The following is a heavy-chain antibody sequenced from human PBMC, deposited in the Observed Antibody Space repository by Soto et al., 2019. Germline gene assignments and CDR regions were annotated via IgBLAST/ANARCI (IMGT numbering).Heavy chain of an antibody. V-gene: IGHV3-74*01. Sequence: EVPLVESGGGLVQPGGSLRISCAASGFTFSTYWMQWVRQAPGKGLVYVSHINGDGTTTWYADFVKGRFTISRDNARDTLYLQMSGLRADDAAVYYCVRDNYGVDYWGQGTLVTVSS. CDR1: GFTFSTYW. J-gene: IGHJ4*02. CDR3: VRDNYGVDY. D-gene: IGHD4-17*01. CDR2: INGDGTTT.